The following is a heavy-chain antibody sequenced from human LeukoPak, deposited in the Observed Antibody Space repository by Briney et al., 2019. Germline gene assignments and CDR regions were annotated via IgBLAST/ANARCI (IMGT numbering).Heavy chain of an antibody. CDR1: GFTFSSYG. D-gene: IGHD2-21*02. V-gene: IGHV3-30*18. CDR3: AKDREYCGGDCYPEYFQH. Sequence: GGSLRLSCAASGFTFSSYGMHWVRQAPGKGLEWVAVISYDGSNKYYADSVKGRFTISRDNSKNTLYLQMNSLRAEDTAVYYCAKDREYCGGDCYPEYFQHWGQGTLVTVSS. CDR2: ISYDGSNK. J-gene: IGHJ1*01.